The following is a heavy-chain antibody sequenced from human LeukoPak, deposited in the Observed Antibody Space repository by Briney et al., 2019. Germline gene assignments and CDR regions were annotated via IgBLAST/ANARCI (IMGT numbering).Heavy chain of an antibody. CDR1: GGSISSRSYW. D-gene: IGHD6-19*01. J-gene: IGHJ4*02. CDR3: ARHGSGWYDY. Sequence: SETLSLTCTVSGGSISSRSYWWGWIRQPPGKGLEWIGTIYYSGSTCYNPSLKSRVTMSVDTSNNQLSLKLTSVTAADTAIYYCARHGSGWYDYWGQGTLVTVSS. V-gene: IGHV4-39*07. CDR2: IYYSGST.